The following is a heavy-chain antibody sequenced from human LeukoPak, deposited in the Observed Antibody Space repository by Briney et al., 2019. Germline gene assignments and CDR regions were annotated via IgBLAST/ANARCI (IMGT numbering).Heavy chain of an antibody. CDR1: GYTFTSYG. D-gene: IGHD1-14*01. CDR3: ARDRDHVPCYY. V-gene: IGHV1-2*02. J-gene: IGHJ4*02. CDR2: INPNSGGT. Sequence: ASVKVSCKASGYTFTSYGISWVRQAPGQGLEWMGWINPNSGGTNYAQKFQGRVTMTRDTSISTAYMELSRLRSDDTAVYYCARDRDHVPCYYWGQGTLVTVSS.